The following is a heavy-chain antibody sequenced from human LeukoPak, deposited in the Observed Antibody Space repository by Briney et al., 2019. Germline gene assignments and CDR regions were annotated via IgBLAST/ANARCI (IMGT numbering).Heavy chain of an antibody. Sequence: GASVKVSCKASGYTFTSYGISWVRQAPGQGLEWMGWISAYNGNTNYAQKLQGRVTMTTDTSTSTAYMELRSLRSDDTAVHYCARGLGTYYDFWSGLNWFDPWGQGTLVTVSS. J-gene: IGHJ5*02. CDR3: ARGLGTYYDFWSGLNWFDP. CDR1: GYTFTSYG. D-gene: IGHD3-3*01. CDR2: ISAYNGNT. V-gene: IGHV1-18*01.